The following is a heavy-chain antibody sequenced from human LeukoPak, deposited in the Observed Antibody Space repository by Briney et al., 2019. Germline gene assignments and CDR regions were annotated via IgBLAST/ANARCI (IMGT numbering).Heavy chain of an antibody. CDR2: ISDSSSYT. J-gene: IGHJ4*02. CDR3: ARRYTGYGILDY. D-gene: IGHD5-12*01. CDR1: GFTFSDYY. Sequence: GGSLRLSCAASGFTFSDYYMSWIRRAPGKGLEWVSYISDSSSYTDYADSVKGRFTISRDNSKNSLYLQMNSLRAEDTAVYYCARRYTGYGILDYWGQGTLVTVSS. V-gene: IGHV3-11*03.